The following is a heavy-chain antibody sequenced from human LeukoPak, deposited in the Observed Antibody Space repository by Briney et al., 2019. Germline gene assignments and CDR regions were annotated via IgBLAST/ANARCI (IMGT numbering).Heavy chain of an antibody. CDR2: IYHSGTT. Sequence: SETLSLTCAVSGVAISRGGYAWNWIRQPPGKGLEWIAYIYHSGTTYYNPSLKSRATISVDTSKNQFSLKLSSVTAADTAVYYCARDSSSWYHFDYWGQGTLVTVSS. D-gene: IGHD6-13*01. V-gene: IGHV4-30-4*07. CDR3: ARDSSSWYHFDY. J-gene: IGHJ4*02. CDR1: GVAISRGGYA.